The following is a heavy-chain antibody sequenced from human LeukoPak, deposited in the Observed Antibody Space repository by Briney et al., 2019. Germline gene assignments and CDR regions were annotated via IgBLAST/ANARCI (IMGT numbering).Heavy chain of an antibody. CDR3: ARLNHGAAFEL. CDR1: GFTFSSYW. J-gene: IGHJ3*01. Sequence: PGGSLRLSCAASGFTFSSYWMHWVRQAPGKGLVWVSRINSDGSSTSYADSVKRRFTISRDNAKNTLYLQMNSLIDDDTSVYYCARLNHGAAFELWGQGTMVHVSS. CDR2: INSDGSST. V-gene: IGHV3-74*01. D-gene: IGHD3-10*01.